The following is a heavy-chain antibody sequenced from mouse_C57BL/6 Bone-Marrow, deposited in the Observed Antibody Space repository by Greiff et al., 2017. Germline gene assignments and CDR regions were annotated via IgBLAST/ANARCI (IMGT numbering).Heavy chain of an antibody. Sequence: QVQLQQPGAELVKPGASVKLSCKASGYTFTSYWMQWVQQRPGQGLEWIGEIDPSDSYTNYNQKFKGKATLTVDTSSSTAYMQLSSLTSEDSAVYYCASIDYGYERAMDYWGQGTSVTVSS. CDR1: GYTFTSYW. V-gene: IGHV1-50*01. D-gene: IGHD2-2*01. CDR3: ASIDYGYERAMDY. J-gene: IGHJ4*01. CDR2: IDPSDSYT.